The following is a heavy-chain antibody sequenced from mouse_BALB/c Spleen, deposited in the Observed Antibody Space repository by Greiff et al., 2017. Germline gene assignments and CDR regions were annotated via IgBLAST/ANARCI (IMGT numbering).Heavy chain of an antibody. D-gene: IGHD2-4*01. CDR2: FYPGSGSI. J-gene: IGHJ3*01. V-gene: IGHV1-62-2*01. Sequence: VQLQQSGAELVKPGASVKLSCTASGYTFTEYIIHWVKQRPGQGLEWIGWFYPGSGSIKYNEKFKDKATFTADKASSTVYMELSRLTSEDSAVYFCARHEGRGYDYGFADWGQGTLVTVSA. CDR1: GYTFTEYI. CDR3: ARHEGRGYDYGFAD.